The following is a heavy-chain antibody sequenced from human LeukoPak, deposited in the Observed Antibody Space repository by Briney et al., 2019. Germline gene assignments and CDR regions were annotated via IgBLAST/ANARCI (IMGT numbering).Heavy chain of an antibody. CDR3: VKDNPLDY. Sequence: GGSLRLSCGASGFTSSDYGMLWVRQAPGKGLDWVAFIRHDGNKKLYADSVKGRFTISRDNSKNTLYLYVNSLRPDDSAVYYCVKDNPLDYWGQGTLVIVSS. CDR2: IRHDGNKK. CDR1: GFTSSDYG. V-gene: IGHV3-30*02. J-gene: IGHJ4*02.